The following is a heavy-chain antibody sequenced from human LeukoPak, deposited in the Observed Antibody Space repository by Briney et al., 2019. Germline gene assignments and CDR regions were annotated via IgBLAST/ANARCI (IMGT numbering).Heavy chain of an antibody. J-gene: IGHJ5*01. CDR2: IYYSGRG. CDR1: GASITSSF. D-gene: IGHD4-17*01. V-gene: IGHV4-59*01. CDR3: ARLWRPHDYDNWFDY. Sequence: SETLSLTCSVSGASITSSFWSWIRQPPGKGLEMIGYIYYSGRGNYKPSLKGRVDISLDTSKNRVSLMLTSVTAADTAVYYCARLWRPHDYDNWFDYWGQGSLVTVSS.